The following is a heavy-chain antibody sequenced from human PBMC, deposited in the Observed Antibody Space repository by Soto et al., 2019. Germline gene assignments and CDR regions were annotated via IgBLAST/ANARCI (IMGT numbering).Heavy chain of an antibody. CDR3: ARLAIPNIVVVPAAIFDHYYGMDV. J-gene: IGHJ6*02. CDR2: IIPIFGTA. Sequence: ASVKVSCNASGGTFSSYAVSWVRQAPGQGLEWMGGIIPIFGTANYAQKFQGRVTITADESTSTAYMELSSLRSEDTAVYYCARLAIPNIVVVPAAIFDHYYGMDVWGQGTTVTVSS. D-gene: IGHD2-2*02. CDR1: GGTFSSYA. V-gene: IGHV1-69*13.